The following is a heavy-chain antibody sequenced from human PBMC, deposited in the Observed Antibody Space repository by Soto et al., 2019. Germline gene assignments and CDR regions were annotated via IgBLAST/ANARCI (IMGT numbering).Heavy chain of an antibody. D-gene: IGHD1-1*01. Sequence: PSETLSLTCTVSGGSIISTFYYWGWLRQPPGRGLEWIANIHYSGETHYSPSLKSRVAISVDASKSQFSLTLDSVTAADTAVYYCARRNDFREHGWFDPWGQGILVTVSS. V-gene: IGHV4-39*01. CDR2: IHYSGET. CDR1: GGSIISTFYY. CDR3: ARRNDFREHGWFDP. J-gene: IGHJ5*02.